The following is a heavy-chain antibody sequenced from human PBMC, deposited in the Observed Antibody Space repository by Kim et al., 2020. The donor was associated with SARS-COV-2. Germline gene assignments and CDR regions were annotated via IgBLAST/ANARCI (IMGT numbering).Heavy chain of an antibody. CDR1: GGSFSTYY. Sequence: SETLSLTCAIYGGSFSTYYWSWILQTPGKGLEWIGEINHSGSTNYNPSLKSRVTISIDTSKNQFSLRLSSVTAADTAVYYCTRGPGSTSDWGQGTQVTVSS. V-gene: IGHV4-34*01. CDR3: TRGPGSTSD. D-gene: IGHD2-2*01. J-gene: IGHJ4*02. CDR2: INHSGST.